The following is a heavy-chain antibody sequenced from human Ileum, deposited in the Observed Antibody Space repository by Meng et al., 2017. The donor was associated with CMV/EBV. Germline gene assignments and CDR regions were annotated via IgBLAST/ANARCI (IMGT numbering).Heavy chain of an antibody. V-gene: IGHV1-18*01. J-gene: IGHJ4*02. D-gene: IGHD7-27*01. CDR3: ARDYWGYDY. CDR1: GNTFTTQN. CDR2: ISIHHGQT. Sequence: QVYLVPVGMRVKRPGASVQVPCKPSGNTFTTQNIAWVRQAPGQGLERIAWISIHHGQTEYAQKYQDRLTVTRDTSTNTAYMELRSLTSDDTAMYYCARDYWGYDYWGQGTLVTVSS.